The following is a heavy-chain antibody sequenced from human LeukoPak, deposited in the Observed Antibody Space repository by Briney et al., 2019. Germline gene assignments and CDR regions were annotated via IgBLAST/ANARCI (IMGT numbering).Heavy chain of an antibody. CDR3: AREYYDSSGPSVVDY. Sequence: PSQTLSLTCAVSGGSISSGGYSWSWIRQPPGKGLEWIGYIYYSGSTYYNPSLKSRVTISVDTSKNQFSLKLSSVTAADTAVYYCAREYYDSSGPSVVDYWGQGTLVTVSS. J-gene: IGHJ4*02. D-gene: IGHD3-22*01. V-gene: IGHV4-30-4*07. CDR2: IYYSGST. CDR1: GGSISSGGYS.